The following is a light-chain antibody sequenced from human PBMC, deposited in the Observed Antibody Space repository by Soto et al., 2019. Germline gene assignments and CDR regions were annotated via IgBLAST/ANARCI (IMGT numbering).Light chain of an antibody. Sequence: EIVLTQSPGPLSLSPGERATLSCRASQSVTNSYVAWYQQQLGQAPRLLIYGASIRATGIPDRFSGSGSGTDFTLTISGLEPEDSAVFYCQQYASSPTFGQGTKVDIK. CDR1: QSVTNSY. V-gene: IGKV3-20*01. CDR3: QQYASSPT. J-gene: IGKJ1*01. CDR2: GAS.